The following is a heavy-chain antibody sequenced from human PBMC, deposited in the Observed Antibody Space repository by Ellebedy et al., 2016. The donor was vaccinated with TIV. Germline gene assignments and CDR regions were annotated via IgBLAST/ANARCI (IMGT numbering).Heavy chain of an antibody. CDR2: IKQDGSEK. V-gene: IGHV3-7*01. J-gene: IGHJ4*02. CDR3: ARAVAGREEFDY. CDR1: GFTFSSYW. D-gene: IGHD6-19*01. Sequence: GESLKISCAASGFTFSSYWMSWVRQAPGKGLEWVANIKQDGSEKYYVDSVKGRFTISRDNAKNSLYLQMNSLRAEDTAVYYCARAVAGREEFDYWGQGTLVTVSS.